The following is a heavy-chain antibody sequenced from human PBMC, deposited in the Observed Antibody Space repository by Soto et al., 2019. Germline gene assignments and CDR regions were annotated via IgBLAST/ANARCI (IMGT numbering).Heavy chain of an antibody. CDR1: GFTFNNYA. CDR3: AKGKASTVFGVDTLFDY. V-gene: IGHV3-23*01. D-gene: IGHD3-3*01. J-gene: IGHJ4*02. Sequence: LSCAASGFTFNNYAMSWVRQAPGKGLEWVSTISGNGGYTYYSDSVRGRFTISRDNSKKTLYLQMDSLKADDTAVFYCAKGKASTVFGVDTLFDYWGQGTQVTVS. CDR2: ISGNGGYT.